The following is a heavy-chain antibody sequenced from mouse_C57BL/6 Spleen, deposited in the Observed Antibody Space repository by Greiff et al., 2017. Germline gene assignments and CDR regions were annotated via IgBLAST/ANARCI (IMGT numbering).Heavy chain of an antibody. D-gene: IGHD2-2*01. CDR3: ARSGGLRRNWYFDV. CDR2: IDPSDSET. V-gene: IGHV1-52*01. CDR1: GYTFTSYW. J-gene: IGHJ1*03. Sequence: QVQLKQPGAELVRPGSSVKLSCKASGYTFTSYWMHWVKQRPIQGLEWIGNIDPSDSETHYNQKFKDKATLTVDKSSSTAYMQLSSLTSEDSAVYYGARSGGLRRNWYFDVWGTGTTVTVSS.